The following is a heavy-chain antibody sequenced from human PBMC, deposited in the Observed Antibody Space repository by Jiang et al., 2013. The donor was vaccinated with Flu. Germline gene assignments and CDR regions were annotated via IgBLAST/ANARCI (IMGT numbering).Heavy chain of an antibody. CDR1: GFSLSTSGVG. Sequence: KPTQTLTLTCTFSGFSLSTSGVGVGWIRQPPGKALEWLALIYWDDDKRYSPSLKSRLTITKDTSKNQVVLTMTNMDPVDTATYYCAHIQGGSSGSWFDPWGQGTLVTVSS. V-gene: IGHV2-5*02. D-gene: IGHD6-6*01. CDR3: AHIQGGSSGSWFDP. CDR2: IYWDDDK. J-gene: IGHJ5*02.